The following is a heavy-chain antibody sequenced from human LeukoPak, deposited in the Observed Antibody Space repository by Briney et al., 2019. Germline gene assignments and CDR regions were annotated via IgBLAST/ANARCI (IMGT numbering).Heavy chain of an antibody. CDR3: AVSQQLVNNFDY. J-gene: IGHJ4*02. V-gene: IGHV3-9*01. D-gene: IGHD6-13*01. CDR1: GFTFDDYA. Sequence: PGGSLRISCAASGFTFDDYAMPWVRQAPGKGLEWVSGISWNSGSIGYADSVKGRFTISRDNAKNSLYLQMNSLRAEDTALYYCAVSQQLVNNFDYWGQGTLVTVSS. CDR2: ISWNSGSI.